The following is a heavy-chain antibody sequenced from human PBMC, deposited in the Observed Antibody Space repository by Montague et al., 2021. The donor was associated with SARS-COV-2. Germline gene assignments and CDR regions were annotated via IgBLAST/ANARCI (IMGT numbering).Heavy chain of an antibody. CDR3: ARDPWRITIFGVVTRYGMDV. CDR1: GGSISSYY. CDR2: IYYSGST. D-gene: IGHD3-3*01. J-gene: IGHJ6*02. Sequence: SETLSLTCTVSGGSISSYYWSWIRQPPGKGLEWIGYIYYSGSTNYNPSLKSRVTISVDTSKNQSSLKLSSVTAADTAVYYCARDPWRITIFGVVTRYGMDVWGQGTTVTVSS. V-gene: IGHV4-59*01.